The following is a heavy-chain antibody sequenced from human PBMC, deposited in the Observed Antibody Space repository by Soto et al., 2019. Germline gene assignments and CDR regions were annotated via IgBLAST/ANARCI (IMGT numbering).Heavy chain of an antibody. CDR2: IKQDGSEK. CDR3: ARDRTYYYGSGSYDISGFDY. J-gene: IGHJ4*02. V-gene: IGHV3-7*03. CDR1: GFTFSSYW. Sequence: GGSLRLSCAVSGFTFSSYWMSWVRQAPGKGLEWVANIKQDGSEKYYVDSVKGRFSISRDNAKNSLYLQMNSLRAEDTAVYYCARDRTYYYGSGSYDISGFDYWGQGTLVTVSS. D-gene: IGHD3-10*01.